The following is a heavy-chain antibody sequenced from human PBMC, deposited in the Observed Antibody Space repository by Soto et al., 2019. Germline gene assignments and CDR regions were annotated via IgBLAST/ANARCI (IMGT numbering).Heavy chain of an antibody. CDR3: ATELIVDTDMAPD. Sequence: PGGSLGLSCAASGFTFSSYSMNWVRQAPGKGLEWVSSISSSSSYIYYADSVKGRFTISRDNAKNSLYLQMNSLRAVDTAVYYCATELIVDTDMAPDWGQGTLVTVSS. CDR1: GFTFSSYS. V-gene: IGHV3-21*01. CDR2: ISSSSSYI. D-gene: IGHD5-18*01. J-gene: IGHJ4*02.